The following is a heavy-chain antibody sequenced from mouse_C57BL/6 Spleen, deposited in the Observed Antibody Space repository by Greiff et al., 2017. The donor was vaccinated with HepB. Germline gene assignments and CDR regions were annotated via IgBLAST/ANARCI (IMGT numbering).Heavy chain of an antibody. CDR1: GYTFTSYW. CDR3: ARYDSPITTVVGGSYYAMDY. CDR2: IDPSDSYT. Sequence: QVQLQQPGAELVMPGASVKLSCKASGYTFTSYWMHWVKQRPGQGLEWIGEIDPSDSYTNYNQKFKGKSTLTVDKSSSTAYMQLSSLTSEDSAVYYCARYDSPITTVVGGSYYAMDYWGQGTSVTVSS. J-gene: IGHJ4*01. V-gene: IGHV1-69*01. D-gene: IGHD1-1*01.